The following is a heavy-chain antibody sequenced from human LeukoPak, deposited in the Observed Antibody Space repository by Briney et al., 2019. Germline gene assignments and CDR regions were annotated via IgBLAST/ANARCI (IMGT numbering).Heavy chain of an antibody. Sequence: NSSETLSLTCAVYGGSFSGYYWSWIRQPPGKGLEWTGEINHSGSTNYNPSLKSRVTISVDTSKNQFSLNLSSVTAADTAVYYCASTYYDFWSGYPNWFDPWGQGTLVTVSS. CDR1: GGSFSGYY. D-gene: IGHD3-3*01. V-gene: IGHV4-34*01. CDR2: INHSGST. CDR3: ASTYYDFWSGYPNWFDP. J-gene: IGHJ5*02.